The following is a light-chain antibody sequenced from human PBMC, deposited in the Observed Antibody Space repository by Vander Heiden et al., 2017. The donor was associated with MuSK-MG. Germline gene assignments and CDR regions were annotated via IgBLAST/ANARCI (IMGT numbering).Light chain of an antibody. J-gene: IGKJ5*01. CDR1: QSVSSS. V-gene: IGKV3-11*01. CDR2: DAS. CDR3: QHRSSWPIT. Sequence: EIVLTQSPDTLSLSPGERATLSCRASQSVSSSLAWFQQKPGQAPRLLIYDASNRATGIPARFSAAGSGTDFTLTISSLEPEDFAVYYCQHRSSWPITFGQGTRLEIK.